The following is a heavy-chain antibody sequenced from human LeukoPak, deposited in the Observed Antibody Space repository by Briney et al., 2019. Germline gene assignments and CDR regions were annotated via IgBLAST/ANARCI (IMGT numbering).Heavy chain of an antibody. D-gene: IGHD2-2*01. CDR2: INHSGST. CDR1: GGSFSGYY. J-gene: IGHJ3*02. Sequence: SETLSLTCAVYGGSFSGYYWSWIRQPPGKGLEWIGEINHSGSTNYNPSLKSRVTISVDTSKNQFSLKLNSVTAADTAVYYCAGSYCSTSCYRSAFDIWGQGTMVTVSS. CDR3: AGSYCSTSCYRSAFDI. V-gene: IGHV4-34*01.